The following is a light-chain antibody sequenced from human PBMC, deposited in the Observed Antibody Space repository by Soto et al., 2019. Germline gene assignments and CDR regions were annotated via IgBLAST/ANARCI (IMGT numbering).Light chain of an antibody. Sequence: QSALTQPASVSGSPGQSITISCTGTSSDVGGYNYVSWYQQHPGKAPKLMIYEVSNRPSGASNRFSGSKSGNTASLTISGLQADDEADYYCSSYTSSSTYVFGTGTKLTVL. CDR3: SSYTSSSTYV. CDR1: SSDVGGYNY. V-gene: IGLV2-14*01. J-gene: IGLJ1*01. CDR2: EVS.